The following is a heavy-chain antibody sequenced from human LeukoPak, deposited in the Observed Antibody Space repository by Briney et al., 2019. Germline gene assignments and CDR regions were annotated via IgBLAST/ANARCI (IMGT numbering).Heavy chain of an antibody. J-gene: IGHJ4*02. Sequence: PGGSPRLSCAASGFTFSSYSMNWVRQAPGKGLEWVSHITASGTAMFYADSVKGRFTISRDNAKNSLYLQMNSLRDEDTAVYYCASSGSYRLDYWGQGTLVTVSS. CDR1: GFTFSSYS. V-gene: IGHV3-48*02. CDR2: ITASGTAM. CDR3: ASSGSYRLDY. D-gene: IGHD1-26*01.